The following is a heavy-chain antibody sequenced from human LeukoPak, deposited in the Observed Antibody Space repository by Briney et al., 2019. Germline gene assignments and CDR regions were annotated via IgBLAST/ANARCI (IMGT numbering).Heavy chain of an antibody. D-gene: IGHD3-10*01. V-gene: IGHV4-39*01. CDR1: GGSISSSSYY. J-gene: IGHJ3*02. CDR3: ARQKRGGDAFDI. Sequence: SETLSLTCTVSGGSISSSSYYWGWLRQPPGRGLEWSGSIYYSGSTYYNPSLKSRVTISVDTSKNQFSLKLSSVTAADTAVYYCARQKRGGDAFDIWGQGTMVTVSS. CDR2: IYYSGST.